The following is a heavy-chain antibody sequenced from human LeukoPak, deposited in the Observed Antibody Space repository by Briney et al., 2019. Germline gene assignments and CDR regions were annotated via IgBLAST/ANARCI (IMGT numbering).Heavy chain of an antibody. Sequence: SGGSLRLSCAASGFTFSSYWMHWVRQAPGKGLEWVSAISGSGGSTYYADSVKGRFTISRDNSKNTLYLQMNSLRAEDTAVYYCAAKGNGYTGIYVFAHWGQGTLVTVSS. CDR1: GFTFSSYW. D-gene: IGHD1-26*01. CDR3: AAKGNGYTGIYVFAH. CDR2: ISGSGGST. V-gene: IGHV3-23*01. J-gene: IGHJ4*02.